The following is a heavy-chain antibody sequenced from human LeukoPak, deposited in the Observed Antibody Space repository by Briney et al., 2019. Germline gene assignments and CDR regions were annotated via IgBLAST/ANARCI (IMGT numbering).Heavy chain of an antibody. J-gene: IGHJ4*02. V-gene: IGHV1-69*13. CDR2: IIPIFGTA. Sequence: ASVTVSCKASGGTFSSYAISWVRQAPGQGLERMGGIIPIFGTANYAQKFQGRVTITADESTSTAYMELSSLRSEDTAVYYCAREGGSYDSYFDYWGQGTLVTVSS. CDR1: GGTFSSYA. CDR3: AREGGSYDSYFDY. D-gene: IGHD1-26*01.